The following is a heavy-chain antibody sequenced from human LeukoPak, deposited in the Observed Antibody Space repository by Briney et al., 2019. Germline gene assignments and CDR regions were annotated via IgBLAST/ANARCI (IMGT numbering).Heavy chain of an antibody. CDR1: GGTFSSYA. V-gene: IGHV1-69*04. D-gene: IGHD5-18*01. J-gene: IGHJ3*02. Sequence: GASVKVSCKASGGTFSSYAISWVRQAPGQGLEWMGRIIPILGIANYAQKFQGRVTITADKSTSTAYMELSSLRSEDTAVYYCASSNIVDTAMLDAFDIWGQGTMVTVSS. CDR3: ASSNIVDTAMLDAFDI. CDR2: IIPILGIA.